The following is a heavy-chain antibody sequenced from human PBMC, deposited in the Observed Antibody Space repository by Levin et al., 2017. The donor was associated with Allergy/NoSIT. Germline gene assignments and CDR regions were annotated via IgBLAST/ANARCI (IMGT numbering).Heavy chain of an antibody. Sequence: GGSLRLSCAASGFTFSSYGMHWVRQAPGKGLEWVAVIWYDGSNKYYADSVKGRFTISRDNSKNTLYLQMNSLRAEDTAVYYCARGAGVDHPELYYDYGMDVWGQGTTVTVSS. CDR2: IWYDGSNK. CDR3: ARGAGVDHPELYYDYGMDV. CDR1: GFTFSSYG. D-gene: IGHD3-3*01. V-gene: IGHV3-33*01. J-gene: IGHJ6*02.